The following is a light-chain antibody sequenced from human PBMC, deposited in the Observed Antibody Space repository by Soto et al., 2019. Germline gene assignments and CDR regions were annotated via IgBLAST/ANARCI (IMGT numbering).Light chain of an antibody. J-gene: IGKJ1*01. V-gene: IGKV3-15*01. CDR3: QQYNNWPET. Sequence: EIVMTQSPATLSVYPGERATLSCRASQSVSSNLAWYQQKPGQAPRLLIYGASTRATGIPARFSGSGSGTEFILTISSLQSEDFAVYYCQQYNNWPETFGQGTKV. CDR2: GAS. CDR1: QSVSSN.